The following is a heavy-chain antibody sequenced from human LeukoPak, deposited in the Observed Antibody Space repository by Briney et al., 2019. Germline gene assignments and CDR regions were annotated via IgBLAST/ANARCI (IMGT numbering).Heavy chain of an antibody. D-gene: IGHD3-10*01. CDR3: ARDAYYYGHSVNWFDP. CDR1: GGSISSYY. CDR2: IYTSGST. J-gene: IGHJ5*02. V-gene: IGHV4-4*07. Sequence: SETLSLTCTVSGGSISSYYWSWIRQPAGKGLEWIGRIYTSGSTNYNPSLKSRVTMSVDTSKNQFSLKLSSVTAADTAVYYCARDAYYYGHSVNWFDPWGQGTLVTVSS.